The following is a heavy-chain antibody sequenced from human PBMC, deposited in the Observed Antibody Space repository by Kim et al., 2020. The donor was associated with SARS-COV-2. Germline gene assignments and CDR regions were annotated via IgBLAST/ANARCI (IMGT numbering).Heavy chain of an antibody. CDR1: GGTFSSYA. CDR3: ARDLVAVADLNWFDP. J-gene: IGHJ5*02. V-gene: IGHV1-69*13. Sequence: SVKVSCKASGGTFSSYAISWVRQAPGQGLEWMGGIIPIFGTANYAQKFQGRVTITADESTSTAYMELSSLRSEDTAVYYCARDLVAVADLNWFDPWGQGTLVTVSS. CDR2: IIPIFGTA. D-gene: IGHD6-19*01.